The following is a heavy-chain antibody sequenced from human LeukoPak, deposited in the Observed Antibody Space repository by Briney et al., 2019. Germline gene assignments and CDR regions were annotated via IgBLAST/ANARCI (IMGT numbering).Heavy chain of an antibody. J-gene: IGHJ4*02. D-gene: IGHD2-15*01. CDR1: GFTFSSYG. CDR2: IRYDGSNK. CDR3: AKVRGDIVVVVAATPFDY. V-gene: IGHV3-30*02. Sequence: QPGGSLRLSCAASGFTFSSYGMHWVRQAPGKGLEWVAFIRYDGSNKYYADSVKGRFTISRDNSKNTLYLQMNSLRAEDTAVYYCAKVRGDIVVVVAATPFDYWGQGTLVTVSS.